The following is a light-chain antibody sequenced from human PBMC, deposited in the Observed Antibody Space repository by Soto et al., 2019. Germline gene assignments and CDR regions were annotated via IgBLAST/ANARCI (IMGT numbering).Light chain of an antibody. CDR1: QSIITY. CDR3: QQSYSTLLT. Sequence: DIQMTQSPSSLSASVGDRVTITCRASQSIITYLNWYQQKPGRAPKLLIYAASTLQSGVPSRFSGSGSGTDFTLTISSLQPEDFATYYCQQSYSTLLTFGGGTKVEI. J-gene: IGKJ4*01. V-gene: IGKV1-39*01. CDR2: AAS.